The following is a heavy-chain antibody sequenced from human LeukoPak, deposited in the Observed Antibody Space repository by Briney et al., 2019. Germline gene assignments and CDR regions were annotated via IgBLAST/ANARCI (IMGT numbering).Heavy chain of an antibody. V-gene: IGHV1-2*02. Sequence: ASVKVSCKASGYTFTGYYIYWVRQAPGQGLEWMGWINPNSGGTNYAQKFQGRVTMTRDTSISTAYMELSRLRSDDTAVYYCARGGWGSGWFNGPAEYFQYWGQGTLVTVSS. D-gene: IGHD6-19*01. CDR3: ARGGWGSGWFNGPAEYFQY. CDR2: INPNSGGT. CDR1: GYTFTGYY. J-gene: IGHJ1*01.